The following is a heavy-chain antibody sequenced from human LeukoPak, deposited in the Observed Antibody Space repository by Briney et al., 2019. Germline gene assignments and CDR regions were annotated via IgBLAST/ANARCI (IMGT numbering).Heavy chain of an antibody. CDR1: GFTVSSNF. V-gene: IGHV3-66*01. CDR3: ALGLVTDY. Sequence: PGGSLRLSCAASGFTVSSNFMSWVRQAPGKGLEWVSVIYSGGSTYYADSMKGRFTISRDNSKNTLYLQMNSLRVEDTAAYYCALGLVTDYWGQGTLVTVSS. D-gene: IGHD3-9*01. J-gene: IGHJ4*02. CDR2: IYSGGST.